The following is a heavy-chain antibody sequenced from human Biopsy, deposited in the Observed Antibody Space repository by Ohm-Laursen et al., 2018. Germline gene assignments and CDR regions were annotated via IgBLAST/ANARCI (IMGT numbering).Heavy chain of an antibody. D-gene: IGHD2-15*01. CDR3: GNEVHGRDY. CDR1: GKKFSDYQ. Sequence: SETLSLTWAVFGKKFSDYQWSWIRQPPGKGLEWIGQINQSGTTNYNPSLKSRVSISADASKYEFSLRLTSVTAADTAVYFCGNEVHGRDYWGLGAQVTVSS. J-gene: IGHJ4*02. V-gene: IGHV4-34*08. CDR2: INQSGTT.